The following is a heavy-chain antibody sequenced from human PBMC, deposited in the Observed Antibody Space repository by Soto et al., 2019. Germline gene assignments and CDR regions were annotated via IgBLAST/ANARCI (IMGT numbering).Heavy chain of an antibody. CDR2: IYYSGST. D-gene: IGHD3-22*01. V-gene: IGHV4-30-4*01. J-gene: IGHJ3*02. Sequence: SETLSLTCTVSGGSISSGDYYWSWIGQPPGKGLEWIGYIYYSGSTYYNPSLKSRVTISVDTSKNQFSLKLSSVTAADTAVYYCAGYDSSGYYGGGAFDIWGQGTMVTVS. CDR3: AGYDSSGYYGGGAFDI. CDR1: GGSISSGDYY.